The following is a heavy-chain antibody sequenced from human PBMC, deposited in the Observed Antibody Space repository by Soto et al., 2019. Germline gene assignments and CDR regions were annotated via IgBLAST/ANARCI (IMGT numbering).Heavy chain of an antibody. V-gene: IGHV3-9*01. CDR2: ISWNSGSI. D-gene: IGHD6-19*01. Sequence: PGGSLRLSCAASGFTFDDYAMHWVRQAPGKGLEWVSGISWNSGSIGYADSVKGRFTISRDNAKNSLYLQMNSLRAEDTALYYCAKDIRAVAGPDGWFDPWGQGTLVTVSS. CDR1: GFTFDDYA. J-gene: IGHJ5*02. CDR3: AKDIRAVAGPDGWFDP.